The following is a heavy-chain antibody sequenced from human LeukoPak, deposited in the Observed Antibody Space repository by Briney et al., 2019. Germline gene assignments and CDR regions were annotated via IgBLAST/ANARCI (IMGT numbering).Heavy chain of an antibody. J-gene: IGHJ6*03. D-gene: IGHD3-22*01. CDR1: GYTFTDYY. V-gene: IGHV1-2*02. Sequence: GASVKVSCKASGYTFTDYYMHWVRQAPGQGLEWMGWINPNSGGTNYAQKFQGRVTMTSDMSTSTVYMELSSLRSEDTAVYYCARSSGYYSSLFYMHVWGKGTTVTVSS. CDR2: INPNSGGT. CDR3: ARSSGYYSSLFYMHV.